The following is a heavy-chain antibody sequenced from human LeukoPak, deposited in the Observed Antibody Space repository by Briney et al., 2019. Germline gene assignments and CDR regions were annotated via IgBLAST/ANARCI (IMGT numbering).Heavy chain of an antibody. CDR3: ARSVTVTGYLY. CDR1: GGSLRPYY. CDR2: IYYSGRT. V-gene: IGHV4-59*01. J-gene: IGHJ4*02. Sequence: SETLSLTCTVSGGSLRPYYWTWIRQPPGKGLEWIGYIYYSGRTNNNPSLKSRVTMSLDTSKNQFSLRLNSVTEADTAVYYCARSVTVTGYLYWGQGVLVTVSS. D-gene: IGHD3-9*01.